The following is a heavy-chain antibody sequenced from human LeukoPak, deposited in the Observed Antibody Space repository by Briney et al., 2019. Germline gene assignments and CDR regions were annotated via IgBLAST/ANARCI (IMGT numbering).Heavy chain of an antibody. D-gene: IGHD3-16*01. V-gene: IGHV3-23*01. CDR1: GFTFSSYA. Sequence: GESPRLSCAASGFTFSSYAMSWVRQAPGKGLEWVSTISGGGGRTWYADSVKGRFTISRDNSKNTVDVQLNSLRAEDTAVYYCAKFRGSEKTVIDCWGQGTLVTVSS. J-gene: IGHJ4*02. CDR2: ISGGGGRT. CDR3: AKFRGSEKTVIDC.